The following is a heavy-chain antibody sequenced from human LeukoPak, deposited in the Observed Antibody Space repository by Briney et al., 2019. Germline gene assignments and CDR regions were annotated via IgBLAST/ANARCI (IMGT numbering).Heavy chain of an antibody. V-gene: IGHV1-8*01. CDR2: MNPNSGNT. CDR1: GYTFTSYD. D-gene: IGHD6-13*01. CDR3: ARVRSSWVVDY. Sequence: GASVKVSCKASGYTFTSYDINWVRQATGQGLEWMGWMNPNSGNTGYAQKFQGRVTMTRDTSISTAYMELSRLRSDDTAVYYCARVRSSWVVDYWGQGTLVTVSS. J-gene: IGHJ4*02.